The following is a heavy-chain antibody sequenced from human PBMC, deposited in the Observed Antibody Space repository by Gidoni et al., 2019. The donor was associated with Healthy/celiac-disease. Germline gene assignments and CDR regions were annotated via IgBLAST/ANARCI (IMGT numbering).Heavy chain of an antibody. Sequence: EVQLVESGGGLVQPGGSPRLSCAAPGFPASSNYMSWVRQAPGKGLEWVSVIYSGGSTYYADSVKGRFTISRDNSKNTLYLQMNSLRAEDTAVYYCASNVEMATINAFDIWGQGTMVTVSS. V-gene: IGHV3-66*01. J-gene: IGHJ3*02. D-gene: IGHD5-12*01. CDR3: ASNVEMATINAFDI. CDR2: IYSGGST. CDR1: GFPASSNY.